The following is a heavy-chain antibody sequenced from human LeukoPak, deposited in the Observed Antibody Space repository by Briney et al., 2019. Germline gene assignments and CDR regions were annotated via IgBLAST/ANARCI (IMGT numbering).Heavy chain of an antibody. CDR2: INPNSGGT. D-gene: IGHD1-7*01. V-gene: IGHV1-2*02. J-gene: IGHJ6*02. CDR3: ARDWKTGTTGSNRDYYYYYYGMDV. CDR1: GYTFTGYY. Sequence: ASVKVSCKASGYTFTGYYMHWVRQAPGQGLEWMGWINPNSGGTNYAQKFQGRVTMTRDTSISTAYMELSRLRSDDTAVYYCARDWKTGTTGSNRDYYYYYYGMDVWGQGTTVTVSS.